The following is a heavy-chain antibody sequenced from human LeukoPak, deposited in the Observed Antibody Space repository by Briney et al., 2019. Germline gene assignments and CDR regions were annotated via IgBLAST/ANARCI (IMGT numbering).Heavy chain of an antibody. J-gene: IGHJ6*02. D-gene: IGHD7-27*01. CDR3: ARANWGGYYYYGMDV. Sequence: GGSLRLSCAVSGFTLSSYAMNWVRQAPGKGLEWVAVISYDGNNKYYADSVKGRSTISGDSSKNTLYLQMDSLRAEDTAVYYCARANWGGYYYYGMDVWGQGTTVTVSS. CDR2: ISYDGNNK. V-gene: IGHV3-30-3*01. CDR1: GFTLSSYA.